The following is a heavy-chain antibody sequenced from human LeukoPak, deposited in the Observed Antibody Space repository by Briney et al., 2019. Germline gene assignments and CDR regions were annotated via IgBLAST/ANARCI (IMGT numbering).Heavy chain of an antibody. CDR2: ISAYNGNT. V-gene: IGHV1-18*01. Sequence: ASVKVSCKASGYTFTSYGISWVRQAPGQGLEWMGWISAYNGNTNYAQKLQGRVTMTTDTSTSTAYMELRSLRSDDTAVYYCARAPSPYYYGSGSYIDWGQGTLVTVSS. J-gene: IGHJ4*02. D-gene: IGHD3-10*01. CDR1: GYTFTSYG. CDR3: ARAPSPYYYGSGSYID.